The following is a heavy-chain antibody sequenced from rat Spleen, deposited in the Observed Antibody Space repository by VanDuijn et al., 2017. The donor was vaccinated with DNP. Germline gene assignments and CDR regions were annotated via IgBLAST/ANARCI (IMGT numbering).Heavy chain of an antibody. D-gene: IGHD5-1*01. CDR3: AIQLGVFDY. CDR2: INNAGST. Sequence: EVQLQESGPGLVKPSQSLSLTCSVTGYSITSSFRWTWIRKFPGNKLEWMGYINNAGSTTYNPSLKSRISITRDTSKNQFFLQVNSVATEDTATYYCAIQLGVFDYWGQGVMVTVSS. J-gene: IGHJ2*01. CDR1: GYSITSSFR. V-gene: IGHV3-3*01.